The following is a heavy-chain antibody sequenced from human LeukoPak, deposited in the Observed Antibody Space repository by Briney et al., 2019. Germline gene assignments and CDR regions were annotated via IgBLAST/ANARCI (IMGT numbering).Heavy chain of an antibody. J-gene: IGHJ4*02. CDR2: MNPNSGNT. CDR3: ARRPMYSPDDY. V-gene: IGHV1-8*01. Sequence: GASVKVSCKASGYALTSYDINWVRQATGQGLEWMGWMNPNSGNTGYAQKFQGRVTMTRDTSISTAYMELSSLRSEDTAVYYCARRPMYSPDDYWGQGTLVTVSS. CDR1: GYALTSYD. D-gene: IGHD2-21*01.